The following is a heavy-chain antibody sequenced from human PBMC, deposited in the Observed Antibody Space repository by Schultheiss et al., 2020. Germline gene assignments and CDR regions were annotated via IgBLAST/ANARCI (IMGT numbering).Heavy chain of an antibody. CDR3: ARDRMVTAIPAYYYYGMDV. D-gene: IGHD2-21*02. CDR2: IYHSGST. CDR1: GGSISSYY. Sequence: SETLSLTCTVSGGSISSYYWSWIRQPPGKGLEWIGEIYHSGSTNYNPSLKSRVTISVDTSKNQFSLKLSSVTAADTAVYYCARDRMVTAIPAYYYYGMDVWGQGTTGTGSS. V-gene: IGHV4-59*01. J-gene: IGHJ6*02.